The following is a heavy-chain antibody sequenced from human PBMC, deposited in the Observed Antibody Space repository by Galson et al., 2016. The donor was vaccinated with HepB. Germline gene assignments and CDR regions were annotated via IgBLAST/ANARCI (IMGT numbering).Heavy chain of an antibody. CDR2: IYHTGSA. Sequence: SETLSLTCSVSGDSISGSRYYWGWIRQPPGKTLEWIGSIYHTGSAYDNPSLRSRVTISVDTSKNQFSLNLSSVTAADTAMYYCARFERRWWFDPWGQGTLVTVSS. CDR3: ARFERRWWFDP. CDR1: GDSISGSRYY. V-gene: IGHV4-39*01. J-gene: IGHJ5*02. D-gene: IGHD1-1*01.